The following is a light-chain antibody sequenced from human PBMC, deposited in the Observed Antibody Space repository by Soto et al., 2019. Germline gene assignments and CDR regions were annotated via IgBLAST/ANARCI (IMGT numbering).Light chain of an antibody. CDR1: RSNLGAGYD. CDR2: ANN. Sequence: QSVLTQPPSVSGAPGQGITISCTGTRSNLGAGYDVHWYQQLPGAAPKLLIYANNKRPSGVLDRFSGSKSGTSASLAITGLQAEDEADYYCLSYDNSLSGAWVFGGGTKLTVL. CDR3: LSYDNSLSGAWV. V-gene: IGLV1-40*01. J-gene: IGLJ3*02.